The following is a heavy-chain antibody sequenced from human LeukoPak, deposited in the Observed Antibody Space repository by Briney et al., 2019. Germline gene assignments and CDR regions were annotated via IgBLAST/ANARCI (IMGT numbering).Heavy chain of an antibody. D-gene: IGHD6-13*01. J-gene: IGHJ4*02. V-gene: IGHV1-46*01. CDR1: GYTFTSYY. CDR3: ARDRVIAAAGAFDY. Sequence: ASVKVSCKAPGYTFTSYYIHWVRQAPGQGLEWMGIINPTGGSTNYAQRFQGRVTMTRDTSTSTVYMELRSLRSEDTAVYYCARDRVIAAAGAFDYWGQGTLVTVSS. CDR2: INPTGGST.